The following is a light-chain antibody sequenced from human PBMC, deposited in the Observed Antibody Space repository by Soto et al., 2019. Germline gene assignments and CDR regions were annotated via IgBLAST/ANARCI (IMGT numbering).Light chain of an antibody. CDR3: QQYGGSPGT. CDR1: QSVRNTY. CDR2: HAS. Sequence: EIVLTQSPGTLSLSPGERATLSCRASQSVRNTYLAWYQQKPGQAPRLLIYHASNRVTGIPDRFSGSGSETDFTLTISRLEPEDIAVYYCQQYGGSPGTFGQGTKVEIK. V-gene: IGKV3-20*01. J-gene: IGKJ1*01.